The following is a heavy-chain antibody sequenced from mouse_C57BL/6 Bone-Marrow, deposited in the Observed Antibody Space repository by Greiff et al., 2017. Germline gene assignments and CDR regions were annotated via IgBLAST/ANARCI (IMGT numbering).Heavy chain of an antibody. J-gene: IGHJ3*01. V-gene: IGHV5-17*01. D-gene: IGHD1-1*01. CDR1: GFTFSDYG. CDR3: ASSIYYYGWFAY. Sequence: EVMLVESGGGLVKPGGSLKLSCAASGFTFSDYGMHWVRQAPEKGLGWVAYISSGSSTIYYADTVKGRFTISRDNAKNTLFLQMTSLRSEDTAMYYCASSIYYYGWFAYWGQGTLVTVSA. CDR2: ISSGSSTI.